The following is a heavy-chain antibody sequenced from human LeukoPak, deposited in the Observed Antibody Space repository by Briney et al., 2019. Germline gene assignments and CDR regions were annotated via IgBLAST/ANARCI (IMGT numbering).Heavy chain of an antibody. Sequence: GGSLRLSCAASGFTSSSYSTNWVRQAPGKGLEWVSYISSSSSIIYYADSVKGRFTISRDNAKNSLYLQMNSLRDEDTAVYYCARGPTDYYDSSGYYYGEYFQHWGQGTLVTVSS. V-gene: IGHV3-48*02. D-gene: IGHD3-22*01. CDR1: GFTSSSYS. J-gene: IGHJ1*01. CDR2: ISSSSSII. CDR3: ARGPTDYYDSSGYYYGEYFQH.